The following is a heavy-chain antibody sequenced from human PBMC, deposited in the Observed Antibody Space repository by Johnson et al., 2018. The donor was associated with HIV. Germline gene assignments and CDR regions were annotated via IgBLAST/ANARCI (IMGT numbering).Heavy chain of an antibody. CDR2: IKAKPDGGTT. CDR3: TTDRGWIYSGNDYGVFDI. J-gene: IGHJ3*02. CDR1: GFTVSRSY. D-gene: IGHD5-12*01. Sequence: VQLVESGGGLIQPGGSLRFSCAGSGFTVSRSYMSWVRQAPGKRPEWVGRIKAKPDGGTTDYAAPVKCRFSISRDDSKNTLYLQMNSLKTEDTAVYYCTTDRGWIYSGNDYGVFDIWGQGTMVTVSS. V-gene: IGHV3-15*01.